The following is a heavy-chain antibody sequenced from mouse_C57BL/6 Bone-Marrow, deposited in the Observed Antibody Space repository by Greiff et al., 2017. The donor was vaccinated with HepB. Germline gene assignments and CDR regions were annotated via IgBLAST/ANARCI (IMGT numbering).Heavy chain of an antibody. CDR1: GFSFTSYA. V-gene: IGHV2-9-1*01. D-gene: IGHD2-4*01. CDR2: IWPGGGT. J-gene: IGHJ4*01. Sequence: QVQLKESGPGLVAPSQCLSITCTVSGFSFTSYAISWVRQPPGKGLEWLGVIWPGGGTNYNSALKYRLSISKDNSKNQVFLKMNRLQTDDTARYYCARRDDDYPYAMDYWGQGTSVTVSA. CDR3: ARRDDDYPYAMDY.